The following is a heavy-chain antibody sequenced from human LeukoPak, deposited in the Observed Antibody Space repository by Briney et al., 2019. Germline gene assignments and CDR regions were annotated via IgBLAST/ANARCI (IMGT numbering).Heavy chain of an antibody. J-gene: IGHJ4*02. CDR2: ISDSGAYT. D-gene: IGHD3-10*01. Sequence: GGTLRLSCAASGFTFSSYGMSWVRQAPGKGLEWISTISDSGAYTYYADFVKGRFTVSRDNSKNMVFLEVNSLRAEDTATYFCAKGRILWFGEQSDFDYWGQGTLVTVSS. CDR3: AKGRILWFGEQSDFDY. V-gene: IGHV3-23*01. CDR1: GFTFSSYG.